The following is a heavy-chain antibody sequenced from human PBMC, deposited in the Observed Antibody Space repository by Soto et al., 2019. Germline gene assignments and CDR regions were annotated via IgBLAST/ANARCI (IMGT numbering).Heavy chain of an antibody. Sequence: QVQLVQPGGEVKKPGASVKVSCKASGYTFISYDISWVRQAPGQGLEWMGWISAHNGDTNYAQKLQGRVTMTTDTSTSTAYMELRSLRSDDTAMYYCVRDQSNYFDYWCQGTLVTVSS. J-gene: IGHJ4*02. V-gene: IGHV1-18*01. CDR1: GYTFISYD. CDR2: ISAHNGDT. CDR3: VRDQSNYFDY.